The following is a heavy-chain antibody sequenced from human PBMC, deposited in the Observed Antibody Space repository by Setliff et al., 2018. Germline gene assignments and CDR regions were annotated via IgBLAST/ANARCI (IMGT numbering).Heavy chain of an antibody. J-gene: IGHJ6*02. V-gene: IGHV4-39*01. CDR1: GGSISSGSYY. CDR2: IYYSGST. CDR3: ARHGYSSSWWNEYYYYYYGMDV. D-gene: IGHD6-13*01. Sequence: TSETLSLTCTVSGGSISSGSYYWGWIRQPPGKGLEWIGSIYYSGSTYYNPSLKSRVTISVDTSKNQFSLKLSSVTAADTAVYYCARHGYSSSWWNEYYYYYYGMDVWGQGTTVTVSS.